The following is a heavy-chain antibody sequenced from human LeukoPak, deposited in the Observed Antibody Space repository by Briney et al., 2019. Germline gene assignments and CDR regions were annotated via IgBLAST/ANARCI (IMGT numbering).Heavy chain of an antibody. CDR3: ARMGADILTVY. CDR1: GYTFTSYG. D-gene: IGHD3-9*01. Sequence: ASVKVSCKASGYTFTSYGISWVRQAPRQGLEWMGWISAYNGNTNYAQKLQGRVTMTTDTSTSTAYMELSSLRSEDTAVYYCARMGADILTVYWGQGTLVTVSS. V-gene: IGHV1-18*01. J-gene: IGHJ4*02. CDR2: ISAYNGNT.